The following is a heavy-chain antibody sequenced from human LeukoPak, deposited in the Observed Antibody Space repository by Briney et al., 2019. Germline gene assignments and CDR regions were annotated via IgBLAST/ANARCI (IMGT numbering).Heavy chain of an antibody. CDR1: GGTFSSYA. Sequence: GASVKVSCKASGGTFSSYAISWVRQAPGQGLEWMGRIIPILGIANYAQKFQGRATITADKSTSTAYMELSSLRSEDTAVYYCARGIAVANWFDPWGQGTLVTVSS. V-gene: IGHV1-69*04. J-gene: IGHJ5*02. D-gene: IGHD6-19*01. CDR3: ARGIAVANWFDP. CDR2: IIPILGIA.